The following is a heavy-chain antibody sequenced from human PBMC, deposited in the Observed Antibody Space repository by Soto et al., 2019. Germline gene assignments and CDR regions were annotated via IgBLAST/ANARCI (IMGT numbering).Heavy chain of an antibody. V-gene: IGHV1-58*01. CDR1: GFTFTSSA. CDR2: IVVGSGNT. Sequence: SVKVSCKASGFTFTSSAVQWVRQARGQRLEWIGWIVVGSGNTNYAQKFQERVTITRDMSTSTAYMELSSLRSEDTAVYYCAADSDEYSSSLDYWGQGTLVTVSS. J-gene: IGHJ4*02. CDR3: AADSDEYSSSLDY. D-gene: IGHD6-6*01.